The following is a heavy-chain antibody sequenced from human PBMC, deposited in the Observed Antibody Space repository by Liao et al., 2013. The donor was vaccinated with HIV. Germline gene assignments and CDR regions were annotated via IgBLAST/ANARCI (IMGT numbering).Heavy chain of an antibody. Sequence: QVQLQESGPGLVKPSQTLSLTCTVSGGSISSGSYYWSWIRQPAGKGLEWIGRIYTSGSTNYNPSLKSRVTISVDTSKNQFSLKLSSVTAADTAVYYCAREKGGAYAFDIWGRGTMVAVSS. V-gene: IGHV4-61*02. J-gene: IGHJ3*02. CDR3: AREKGGAYAFDI. CDR1: GGSISSGSYY. D-gene: IGHD3-16*01. CDR2: IYTSGST.